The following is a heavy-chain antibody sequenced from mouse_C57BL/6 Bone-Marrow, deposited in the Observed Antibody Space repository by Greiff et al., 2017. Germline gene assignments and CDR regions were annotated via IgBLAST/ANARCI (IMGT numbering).Heavy chain of an antibody. D-gene: IGHD2-3*01. CDR2: IYPRSGNT. CDR1: GYTFTSYG. Sequence: QVQLKESGAELARPGASVKLSCKASGYTFTSYGISWVKQRTGQGLEWIGEIYPRSGNTYYNEKFKGKATLTADKSSSTAYMQLRSLTTEDSAVYFCAIHYDGYEYLAWFAYWGQGTRVTVSA. J-gene: IGHJ3*01. V-gene: IGHV1-81*01. CDR3: AIHYDGYEYLAWFAY.